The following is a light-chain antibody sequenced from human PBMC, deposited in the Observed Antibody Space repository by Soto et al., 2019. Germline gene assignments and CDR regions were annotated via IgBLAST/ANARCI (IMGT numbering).Light chain of an antibody. J-gene: IGKJ4*01. Sequence: DVHMTHSPSTLSASVLYRVTITCRASQIINNLLAWYQQKPGKAPKFLIYDVSTLESGVPSRFSGSGSGTEFTLTISSLQPEDFATYYCQQYDSYPLTFGGGTKVDIK. CDR1: QIINNL. V-gene: IGKV1-5*01. CDR3: QQYDSYPLT. CDR2: DVS.